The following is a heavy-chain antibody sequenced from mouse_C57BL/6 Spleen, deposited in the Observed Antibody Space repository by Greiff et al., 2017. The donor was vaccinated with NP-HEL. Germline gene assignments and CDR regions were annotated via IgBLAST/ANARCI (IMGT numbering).Heavy chain of an antibody. V-gene: IGHV2-2*01. CDR1: GFSLTSYG. Sequence: QVQLKESGPGLVQPSQSLSITCTVSGFSLTSYGVHWVRQSPGKGLEWLGVIWSGGSTDYNAAFISRLSISKDNSKSQVFFKMNSLQADDTAIYYCARLRLDWYFDVWGTGTTVTVSS. CDR2: IWSGGST. J-gene: IGHJ1*03. CDR3: ARLRLDWYFDV. D-gene: IGHD2-12*01.